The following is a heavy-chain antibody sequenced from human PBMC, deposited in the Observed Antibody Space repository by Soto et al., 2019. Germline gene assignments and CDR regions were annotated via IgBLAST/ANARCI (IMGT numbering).Heavy chain of an antibody. CDR1: GFTFSNAW. CDR3: TTEYDFWSGYYHRVFDY. CDR2: IKSKTDGGTT. V-gene: IGHV3-15*07. J-gene: IGHJ4*02. D-gene: IGHD3-3*01. Sequence: GGSLRLSCAASGFTFSNAWMIWVRQAPGKGLEWVGRIKSKTDGGTTDYAAPVKGRFTISRDDSKNTLYLQMNSLKTEDTAVYYCTTEYDFWSGYYHRVFDYWGQGTLVTVSS.